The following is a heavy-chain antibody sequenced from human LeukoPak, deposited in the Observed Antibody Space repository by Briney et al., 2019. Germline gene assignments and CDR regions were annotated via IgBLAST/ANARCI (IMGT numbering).Heavy chain of an antibody. CDR3: AGDPEPTYYYGSGSYSNWFDP. V-gene: IGHV3-21*01. CDR2: ISSSSSYI. J-gene: IGHJ5*02. CDR1: GFTFSSYS. D-gene: IGHD3-10*01. Sequence: GGSLRLSCAASGFTFSSYSMNWVRQAPGKGLEWVSSISSSSSYIYYADSVKGRFTISRDNAKSSLYLQMNSLRAEDTAVYYCAGDPEPTYYYGSGSYSNWFDPWGQGTLVTVSS.